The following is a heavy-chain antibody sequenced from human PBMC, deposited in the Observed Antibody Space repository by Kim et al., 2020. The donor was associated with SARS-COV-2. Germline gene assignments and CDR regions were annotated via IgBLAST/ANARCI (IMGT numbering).Heavy chain of an antibody. J-gene: IGHJ6*02. D-gene: IGHD2-2*02. V-gene: IGHV5-10-1*01. CDR2: IDPSDSYT. CDR1: GYSFTSYW. Sequence: GESLKISCKGSGYSFTSYWISWVRQMPGKGLEWMGRIDPSDSYTNYSPSFQGHVTISADKSISTAYLQWSSLKASDTAMYYCARLPIVVVPAAIHPSYYYYGMDVWGQGTTVTVSS. CDR3: ARLPIVVVPAAIHPSYYYYGMDV.